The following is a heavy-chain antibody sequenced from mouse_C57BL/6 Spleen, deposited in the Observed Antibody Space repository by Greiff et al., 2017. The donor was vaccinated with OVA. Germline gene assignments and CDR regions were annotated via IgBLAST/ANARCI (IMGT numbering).Heavy chain of an antibody. CDR2: IYPGDGDT. D-gene: IGHD1-1*01. CDR3: AREWFFGSTLYYYAMDY. CDR1: GYAFSSSW. V-gene: IGHV1-82*01. Sequence: LVESGPELVKPGASVKISCKASGYAFSSSWMNWVKQRPGKGLEWIGRIYPGDGDTNYNGKFKGKATLTADKSSSTAYMQLSSLTSEDSAVYFCAREWFFGSTLYYYAMDYWGQGTSVTVSS. J-gene: IGHJ4*01.